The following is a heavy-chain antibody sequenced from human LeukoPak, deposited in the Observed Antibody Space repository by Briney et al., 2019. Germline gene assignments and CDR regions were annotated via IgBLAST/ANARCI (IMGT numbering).Heavy chain of an antibody. J-gene: IGHJ5*02. Sequence: GGSLRLSCAASGFTLSSYVMHWVRQAPGQGLEYVSAISSNGGTTYYANSVKGRFTISRDNAKNTLYLQMNSLRAEDTAVYYCARVRGYCSGGSCSFWFDPWGQGTLVTVSS. CDR3: ARVRGYCSGGSCSFWFDP. CDR1: GFTLSSYV. D-gene: IGHD2-15*01. CDR2: ISSNGGTT. V-gene: IGHV3-64*01.